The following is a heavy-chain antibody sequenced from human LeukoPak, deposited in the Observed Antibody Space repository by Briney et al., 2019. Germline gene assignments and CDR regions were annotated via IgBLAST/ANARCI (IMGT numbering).Heavy chain of an antibody. D-gene: IGHD6-6*01. CDR2: INSDGSST. CDR3: AKEASIGPSSIAARRGFDY. J-gene: IGHJ4*02. CDR1: GFTFSSYW. V-gene: IGHV3-74*01. Sequence: GGSLRLSCAASGFTFSSYWMHWVRQAPGKGLVWVSRINSDGSSTSYADSVKGRFTISRDNAKNTLYLQMNSLRAEDTAVYYCAKEASIGPSSIAARRGFDYWGQGTLVTVSS.